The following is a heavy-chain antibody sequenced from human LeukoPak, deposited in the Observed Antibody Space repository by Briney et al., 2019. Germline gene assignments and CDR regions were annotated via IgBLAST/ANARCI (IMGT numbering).Heavy chain of an antibody. CDR1: GGAFRGYF. D-gene: IGHD5-18*01. J-gene: IGHJ4*01. CDR3: ARHYGYSYGQPPNRPRTKFDY. Sequence: PSETLSLTCAVSGGAFRGYFWSSIRHPPGEGLGWIGEIIHRGTTNYNPSLQSRVTISFDTSKKQFSLKLTSVTAADTAVYYCARHYGYSYGQPPNRPRTKFDYWGQGTLVTVSS. V-gene: IGHV4-34*12. CDR2: IIHRGTT.